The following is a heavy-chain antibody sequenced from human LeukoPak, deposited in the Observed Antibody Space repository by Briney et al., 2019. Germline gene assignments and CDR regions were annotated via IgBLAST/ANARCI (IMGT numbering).Heavy chain of an antibody. Sequence: PGGSLRLSCAASGFTFSSYAMHWVRQAPGKGLEWVAVISYDGSNKYYADSVKGRFTISRDNSKNTLYLQMNSLRAEDTAVYYCARVRLDYYDSSGYQDYWGQGTLVTVSS. D-gene: IGHD3-22*01. CDR1: GFTFSSYA. CDR3: ARVRLDYYDSSGYQDY. V-gene: IGHV3-30-3*01. J-gene: IGHJ4*02. CDR2: ISYDGSNK.